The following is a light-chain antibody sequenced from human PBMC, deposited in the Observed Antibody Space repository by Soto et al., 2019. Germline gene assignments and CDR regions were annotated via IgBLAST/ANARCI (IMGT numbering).Light chain of an antibody. CDR1: QSISSY. CDR2: AAS. V-gene: IGKV1-39*01. J-gene: IGKJ2*01. CDR3: QQSYSTPV. Sequence: DLQMTQSPSSLPASVGDRVTITCRASQSISSYLNWYQQKPGKAPKLLIYAASSLQSGVPSRFSGSGSGTDFTLTISSLQPEDFATYYCQQSYSTPVFGQGTKLEIK.